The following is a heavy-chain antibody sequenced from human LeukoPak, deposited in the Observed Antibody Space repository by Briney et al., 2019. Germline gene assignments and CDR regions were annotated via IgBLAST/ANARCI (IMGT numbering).Heavy chain of an antibody. J-gene: IGHJ4*02. D-gene: IGHD5-18*01. CDR3: ARGWRAGIQLWPFDY. Sequence: ASVKVSCKASGYTFTGYYMHWVRQAPGQGLEWMGWINPNSGGTNYAQKFQGRVTMTRDTSISTAYMELSRLRSDDTPVYYCARGWRAGIQLWPFDYWGQGTLVTVSS. CDR1: GYTFTGYY. V-gene: IGHV1-2*02. CDR2: INPNSGGT.